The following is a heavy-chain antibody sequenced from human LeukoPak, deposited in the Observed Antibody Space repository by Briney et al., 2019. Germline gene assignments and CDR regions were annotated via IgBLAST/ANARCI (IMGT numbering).Heavy chain of an antibody. J-gene: IGHJ4*02. Sequence: NSSETRSLTCTVSGGSISSYYWSWIRQPAGKGLEWIGRSYTSGSTNYNPSLKSRVTMSVDTSKNQFSLKLSSVTAADTAVYYCARDVSGYCSSTSCYFDGYYFDYWGQGTLVTVSS. V-gene: IGHV4-4*07. CDR3: ARDVSGYCSSTSCYFDGYYFDY. D-gene: IGHD2-2*01. CDR1: GGSISSYY. CDR2: SYTSGST.